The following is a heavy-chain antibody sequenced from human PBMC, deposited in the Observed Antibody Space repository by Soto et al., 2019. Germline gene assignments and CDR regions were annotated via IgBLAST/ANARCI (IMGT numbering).Heavy chain of an antibody. D-gene: IGHD6-6*01. CDR3: ARLLKYSSSSARDYYFDY. Sequence: SETLSLTCAVYGGSFSGYYWSWIRQPPGKGLEWIGEINHSGSTNYNPSLKSRVTISVDTSKNQFSLKLSSVTAADTAVYYCARLLKYSSSSARDYYFDYWGQGTLVTVSS. J-gene: IGHJ4*02. CDR1: GGSFSGYY. V-gene: IGHV4-34*01. CDR2: INHSGST.